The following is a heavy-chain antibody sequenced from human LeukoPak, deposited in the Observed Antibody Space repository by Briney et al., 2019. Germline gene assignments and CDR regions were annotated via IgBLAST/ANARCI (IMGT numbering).Heavy chain of an antibody. D-gene: IGHD2-2*01. V-gene: IGHV3-9*01. CDR2: VSWSVGGI. J-gene: IGHJ3*02. CDR1: GVTFDDDA. Sequence: PGGSLRLSCAASGVTFDDDAMDWGRRGPGEGLEWGSGVSWSVGGIGYADSVKGRFTTSRDNAKNSLYLQTNTLRAEPTALYHSATDMAYCSSTSCNDAFDIWGPGTMVTASS. CDR3: ATDMAYCSSTSCNDAFDI.